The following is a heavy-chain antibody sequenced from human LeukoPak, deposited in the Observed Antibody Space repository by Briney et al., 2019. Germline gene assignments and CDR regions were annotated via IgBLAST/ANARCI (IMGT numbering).Heavy chain of an antibody. J-gene: IGHJ4*02. Sequence: AXXKVSCKASGYTFXXYGXSWVRQAPGQGLEWMGWISAYNGNTNYAQKLQGRVTMTTDTSTSTAYMELRSLRSDDTAVYYCARAIEMATGDFDYWGQGTLVTVSS. CDR2: ISAYNGNT. CDR3: ARAIEMATGDFDY. CDR1: GYTFXXYG. V-gene: IGHV1-18*01. D-gene: IGHD5-24*01.